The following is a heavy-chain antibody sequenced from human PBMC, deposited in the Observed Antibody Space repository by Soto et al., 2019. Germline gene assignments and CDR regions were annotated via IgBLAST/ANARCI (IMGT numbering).Heavy chain of an antibody. CDR2: IYYSGST. D-gene: IGHD1-26*01. J-gene: IGHJ4*02. Sequence: QVQLQESGPGLVKPSQTLSLTCTVSGGSISSGGYYWSWIRQHPGKGLEWIGYIYYSGSTYYNPSLKRRVTISVDTSKNQFSLKLSSVTAADTAVYYCARRARALVPANFDYWGQGTLVTVSS. V-gene: IGHV4-31*03. CDR3: ARRARALVPANFDY. CDR1: GGSISSGGYY.